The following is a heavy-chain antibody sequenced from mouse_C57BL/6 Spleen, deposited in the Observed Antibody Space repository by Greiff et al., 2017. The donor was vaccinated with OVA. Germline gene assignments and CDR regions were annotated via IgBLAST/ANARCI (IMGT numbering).Heavy chain of an antibody. CDR3: ARDYGYSYAMDY. J-gene: IGHJ4*01. V-gene: IGHV1-55*01. CDR2: IYPGSGST. D-gene: IGHD2-2*01. CDR1: GYTFTSYW. Sequence: VQLQQPGAELVKPGASVKMSCKASGYTFTSYWITWVKQRPGQGLEWIGDIYPGSGSTNYSEKFKSKATLTVDTSSSTAYMQLSSLTSEDSAVYYCARDYGYSYAMDYWGQGTSVTVSS.